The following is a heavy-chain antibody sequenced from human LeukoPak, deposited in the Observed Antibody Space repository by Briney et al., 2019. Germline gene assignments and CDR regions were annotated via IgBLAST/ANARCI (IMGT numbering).Heavy chain of an antibody. CDR1: GFTLTSYE. CDR3: ARELPREVTLDY. CDR2: ISSDGSRA. D-gene: IGHD2-21*02. J-gene: IGHJ4*02. V-gene: IGHV3-74*01. Sequence: GGSLRLSCAASGFTLTSYEMHWVRQAPGKGLVWVSRISSDGSRAGYADSVKGRFTISRDNAENTLYLQMNSLRAEDTAIYYCARELPREVTLDYWGQGTLVTVSS.